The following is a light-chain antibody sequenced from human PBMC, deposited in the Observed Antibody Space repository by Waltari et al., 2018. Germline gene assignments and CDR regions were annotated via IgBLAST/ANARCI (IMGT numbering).Light chain of an antibody. Sequence: QSALAQPASVSASPGESITISCTGTSSDIGIFSYVSWYQQHPGKAPKRMIYEVTNRPSGFSNRCSGSKAGHTASLTISGLRAEDEADYYCSSYTSSSTYVFGTGTRVTVL. CDR3: SSYTSSSTYV. J-gene: IGLJ1*01. V-gene: IGLV2-14*01. CDR1: SSDIGIFSY. CDR2: EVT.